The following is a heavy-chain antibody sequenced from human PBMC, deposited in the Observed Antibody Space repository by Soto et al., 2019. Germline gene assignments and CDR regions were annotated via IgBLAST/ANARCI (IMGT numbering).Heavy chain of an antibody. CDR2: IYYSVST. D-gene: IGHD2-8*02. V-gene: IGHV4-31*03. J-gene: IGHJ6*02. CDR3: ARDKGPDTSGQTRIRDYSYAMDV. CDR1: GASISSGAYF. Sequence: QVQLQGSGPRLVKPSQTLSLTCSVSGASISSGAYFWTWIRHHPGKGLEWIGYIYYSVSTSYTYPNPSLRSRVTISVDTSKNLFSLRLTSVTAADTATYYCARDKGPDTSGQTRIRDYSYAMDVWGQGTTVIVSS.